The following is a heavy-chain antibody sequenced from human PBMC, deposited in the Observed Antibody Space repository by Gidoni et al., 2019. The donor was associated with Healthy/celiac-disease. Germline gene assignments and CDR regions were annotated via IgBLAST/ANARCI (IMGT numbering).Heavy chain of an antibody. J-gene: IGHJ3*02. CDR2: IYPGDTDT. CDR3: ASGRVTALPPDAFDI. V-gene: IGHV5-51*01. Sequence: EVPLVQPGAEVKQPGESLKISCKGYGYSFTSYWIGWVRQMPGKGLEWMGIIYPGDTDTRYSPSCQGQVTISADKSISTAYLQWSSLKASDTAMYYCASGRVTALPPDAFDIWGQGTMVTVSS. D-gene: IGHD2-21*02. CDR1: GYSFTSYW.